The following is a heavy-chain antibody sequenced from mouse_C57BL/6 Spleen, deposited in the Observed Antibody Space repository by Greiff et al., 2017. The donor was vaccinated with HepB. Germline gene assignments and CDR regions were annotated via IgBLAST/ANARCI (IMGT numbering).Heavy chain of an antibody. Sequence: EVQVVESGPGLVKPSQSLSLTCSVTGYSITSGYYWNWIRQFPGNKLEWMGYISYDGSNNYNPSLKNRISITRDTSKNQFFLKLNSVTTEDTATYYCARGGGDYDEGYFDVWGTGTTVTVSS. CDR3: ARGGGDYDEGYFDV. CDR1: GYSITSGYY. V-gene: IGHV3-6*01. J-gene: IGHJ1*03. CDR2: ISYDGSN. D-gene: IGHD2-4*01.